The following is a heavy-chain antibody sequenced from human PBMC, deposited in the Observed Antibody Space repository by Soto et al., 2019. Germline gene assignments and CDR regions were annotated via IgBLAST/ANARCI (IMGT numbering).Heavy chain of an antibody. D-gene: IGHD2-15*01. CDR3: ARGQSGKLRWPYYYYGMDV. J-gene: IGHJ6*02. CDR1: GGSFSGYY. Sequence: SETLSLTCAVYGGSFSGYYWSWTRQPPGKGLEWIGEINHSGSTNYNPSLKSRVTISVDTSKNQFSLKLSSVTAADTAVYYCARGQSGKLRWPYYYYGMDVWSQGTTVTVSS. CDR2: INHSGST. V-gene: IGHV4-34*01.